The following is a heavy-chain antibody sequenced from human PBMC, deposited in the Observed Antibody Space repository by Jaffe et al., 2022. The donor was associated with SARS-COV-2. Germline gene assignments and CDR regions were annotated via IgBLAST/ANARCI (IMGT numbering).Heavy chain of an antibody. CDR3: SKDTRGIPDY. CDR2: SGSGAGYA. Sequence: EVQLVESGGDLVQPGGSLRLSCAASGFTFSEYAMNWVRQAPGKGLEWVSTSGSGAGYAYYADSVKGRFTISRDNSKNTLYLQMNSLRAEDTAVYYCSKDTRGIPDYWGQGTLVTVSS. D-gene: IGHD3-16*01. J-gene: IGHJ4*02. V-gene: IGHV3-23*04. CDR1: GFTFSEYA.